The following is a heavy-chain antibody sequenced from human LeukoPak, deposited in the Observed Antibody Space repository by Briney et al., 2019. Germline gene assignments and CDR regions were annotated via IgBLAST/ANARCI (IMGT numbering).Heavy chain of an antibody. V-gene: IGHV3-66*01. CDR3: VTESGWGQLELHY. CDR2: IYSGGST. CDR1: GFTVSSNY. J-gene: IGHJ4*02. Sequence: GGSLRLSCAASGFTVSSNYMSWVRQAPGKGLEWVSVIYSGGSTYYADSVKGRFTISRDNSKNTLYLQMNSLRAEDMAVYYCVTESGWGQLELHYWGQGTLVTVSS. D-gene: IGHD1-7*01.